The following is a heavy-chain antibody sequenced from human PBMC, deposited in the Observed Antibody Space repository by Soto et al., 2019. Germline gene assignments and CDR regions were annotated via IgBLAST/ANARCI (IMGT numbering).Heavy chain of an antibody. J-gene: IGHJ6*02. D-gene: IGHD4-4*01. V-gene: IGHV1-18*01. CDR2: ISAYNGNT. CDR3: AREDYRIGNGMDV. Sequence: ASVKVSCKASGYTFTSYGISWVRQAPGQGLEWMGWISAYNGNTNYAQKLQGRVTMTTDTSTSTACMELRSLRSDDTAVYYCAREDYRIGNGMDVWGQGTTVTVSS. CDR1: GYTFTSYG.